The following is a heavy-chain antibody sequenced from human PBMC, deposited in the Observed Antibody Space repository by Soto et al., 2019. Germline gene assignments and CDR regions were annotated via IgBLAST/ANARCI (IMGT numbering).Heavy chain of an antibody. CDR3: ARDRAGLLEF. V-gene: IGHV1-18*01. CDR1: GYVFTGWG. J-gene: IGHJ4*02. Sequence: QVQLVQSATEVVKPGASVRVSCKASGYVFTGWGISWVRQVPGQGLEWVGWVSAYAGATRSSEKLQGRISVTGGKSTSTVYMDLTNLRSDDAAVYYCARDRAGLLEFWGQGTLVTVSS. D-gene: IGHD3-10*01. CDR2: VSAYAGAT.